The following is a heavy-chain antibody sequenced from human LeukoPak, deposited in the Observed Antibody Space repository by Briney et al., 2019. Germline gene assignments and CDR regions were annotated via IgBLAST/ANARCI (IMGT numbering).Heavy chain of an antibody. D-gene: IGHD5-24*01. Sequence: GGSLRLSCAASGFTFSDFYMSWIRQAPGKGLEWVSYIRSSGSYTNYADSVKGRFTISRDNAKNSLYLQMNNLRAEDTAVYYCARQKRDGYNVDPVDMWGQGTMVTVSS. J-gene: IGHJ3*02. CDR2: IRSSGSYT. CDR1: GFTFSDFY. CDR3: ARQKRDGYNVDPVDM. V-gene: IGHV3-11*03.